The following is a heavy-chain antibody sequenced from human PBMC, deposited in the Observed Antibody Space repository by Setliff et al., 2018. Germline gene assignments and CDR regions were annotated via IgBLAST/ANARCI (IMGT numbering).Heavy chain of an antibody. CDR1: GCSINSDCF. CDR3: VRGFTIFGVVKLERWFDP. D-gene: IGHD3-3*01. Sequence: PSETLSLTCAVSGCSINSDCFSGWIRQPPGQGLEWIGTISHSGSTSYNSSLKSRVTMSVDTSKNQFFLKLSSVIAADTAVYYCVRGFTIFGVVKLERWFDPWGQGTLVAVSS. V-gene: IGHV4-38-2*01. CDR2: ISHSGST. J-gene: IGHJ5*02.